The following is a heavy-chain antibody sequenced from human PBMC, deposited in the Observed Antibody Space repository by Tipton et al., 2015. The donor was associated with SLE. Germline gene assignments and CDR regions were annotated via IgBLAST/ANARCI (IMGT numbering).Heavy chain of an antibody. V-gene: IGHV4-34*01. Sequence: TLSLTCAVYGGSFSGYYWSWVGQPPGKGLEWIGEINHSGNTNYNPSLKSRVTISEDTSKNQFSLRLSSVTAADTAVYYCACRIAARRSSLIPFDYWGQGTLVTVSS. CDR2: INHSGNT. J-gene: IGHJ4*02. D-gene: IGHD6-6*01. CDR1: GGSFSGYY. CDR3: ACRIAARRSSLIPFDY.